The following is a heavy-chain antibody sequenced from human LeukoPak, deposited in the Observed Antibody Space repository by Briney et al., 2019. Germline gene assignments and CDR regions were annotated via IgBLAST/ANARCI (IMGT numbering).Heavy chain of an antibody. CDR1: GFTFSNAW. V-gene: IGHV3-15*01. D-gene: IGHD3-10*01. CDR3: TTQLLWFGELSY. Sequence: GGSLRLSCAASGFTFSNAWMSWVRQAPGKGLEWVGRIKSKTDGGTTDYAAPVKGRSTISRDDSKNTLYLQMNSLKSEDTAVYYCTTQLLWFGELSYWGQGTLVTVSS. CDR2: IKSKTDGGTT. J-gene: IGHJ4*02.